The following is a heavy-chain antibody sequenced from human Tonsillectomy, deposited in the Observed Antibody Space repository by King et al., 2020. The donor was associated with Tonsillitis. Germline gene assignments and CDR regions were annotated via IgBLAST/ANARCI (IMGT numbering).Heavy chain of an antibody. CDR3: ARGLSWSYY. J-gene: IGHJ4*02. CDR1: GFTFSSYA. V-gene: IGHV3-30*04. Sequence: VQLVESGGGVVQPGRSLRLSCAASGFTFSSYAIHWVRQAPGKGLEWVAVISYDGSKEYYADSVKGRFTISRDNSKNTLYLQMYSLRPEDTAVYYCARGLSWSYYWGQGTLVTVSS. D-gene: IGHD6-13*01. CDR2: ISYDGSKE.